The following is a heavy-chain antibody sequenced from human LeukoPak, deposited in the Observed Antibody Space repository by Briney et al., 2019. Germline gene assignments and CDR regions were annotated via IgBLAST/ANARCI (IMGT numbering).Heavy chain of an antibody. D-gene: IGHD2-15*01. CDR3: ARHHGFCGNGGSCYRRYYFDY. CDR1: GGSISSYY. J-gene: IGHJ4*02. CDR2: IYTSGST. Sequence: SETLSLTCTVSGGSISSYYWSWIRQPAGKGLEWIGRIYTSGSTNYNPSLKSRVTMPVDTSKNQFSLKLSSVTAADTAVYYCARHHGFCGNGGSCYRRYYFDYWGQGTLVTVSS. V-gene: IGHV4-4*07.